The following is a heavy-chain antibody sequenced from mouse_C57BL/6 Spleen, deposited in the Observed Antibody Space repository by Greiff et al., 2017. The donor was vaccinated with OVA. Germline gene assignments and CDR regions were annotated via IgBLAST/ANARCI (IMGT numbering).Heavy chain of an antibody. V-gene: IGHV1-66*01. CDR3: AIIYYGNLLDY. J-gene: IGHJ2*01. D-gene: IGHD2-1*01. CDR1: GYSFTSYY. Sequence: VQLQQSGPELVKPGASVKISCKASGYSFTSYYIHWVKQRPGQGLEWIGWIYPGSGNTKYNEKFKGKATLTADTSSSTAYMQLSSLTSEDSAVYYCAIIYYGNLLDYWGQGTTLTVSS. CDR2: IYPGSGNT.